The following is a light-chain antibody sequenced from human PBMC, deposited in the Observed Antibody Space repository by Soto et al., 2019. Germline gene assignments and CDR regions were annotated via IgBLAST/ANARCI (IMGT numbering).Light chain of an antibody. CDR3: QQYNIWSSIT. CDR1: QSISRR. V-gene: IGKV3-15*01. J-gene: IGKJ5*01. CDR2: GAS. Sequence: EIVMTQSPDTLSVSPGERATLSCRARQSISRRVGWYPQTPGPAPRLLIYGASTRATGVPPRFSGSGSGTEFTLTISSLQSEDFAVYYCQQYNIWSSITFGQGTRLEIK.